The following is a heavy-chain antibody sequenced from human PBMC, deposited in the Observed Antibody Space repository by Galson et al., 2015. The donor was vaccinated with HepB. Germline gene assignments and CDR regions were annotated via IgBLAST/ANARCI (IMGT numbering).Heavy chain of an antibody. CDR3: AREFVAVAGRNSDAFDI. D-gene: IGHD6-19*01. J-gene: IGHJ3*02. CDR1: GFTFSSYW. Sequence: SLRLSCAASGFTFSSYWMHWVRQVPGKGLVWVSRINSDGSSISYADSGQGRFTISRDNAKNTLSLQMNSLRAEDTAVYYCAREFVAVAGRNSDAFDIWGQGTMVTVSS. CDR2: INSDGSSI. V-gene: IGHV3-74*01.